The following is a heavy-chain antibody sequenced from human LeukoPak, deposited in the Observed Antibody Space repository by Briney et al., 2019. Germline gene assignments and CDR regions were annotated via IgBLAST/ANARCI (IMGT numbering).Heavy chain of an antibody. CDR2: MNPNSGNT. CDR1: GYTSTSYD. Sequence: GASVKVSCKASGYTSTSYDINWVRQASGQGLEWMGWMNPNSGNTDYAQKFQGRVTVTRDTSITTAYMELSSLRSEDTAIYYCARAPHRNLLLNYDYVFDYWGQGTLVTVSS. CDR3: ARAPHRNLLLNYDYVFDY. J-gene: IGHJ4*02. D-gene: IGHD3-16*01. V-gene: IGHV1-8*03.